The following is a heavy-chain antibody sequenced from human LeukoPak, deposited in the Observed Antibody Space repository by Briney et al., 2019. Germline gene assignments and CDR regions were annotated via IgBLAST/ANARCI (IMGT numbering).Heavy chain of an antibody. Sequence: ASVKVSCKASGYTFTGYYMHWVRQAPGQGLEWMGWINPNSGGTNYAQKFQGRVTMTRDTSISTAYMELSRLRSDDTAVYYGARDLEDDSSGYYIPGYYYYYMDVWGKGTTVTVSS. D-gene: IGHD3-22*01. V-gene: IGHV1-2*02. CDR1: GYTFTGYY. CDR2: INPNSGGT. J-gene: IGHJ6*03. CDR3: ARDLEDDSSGYYIPGYYYYYMDV.